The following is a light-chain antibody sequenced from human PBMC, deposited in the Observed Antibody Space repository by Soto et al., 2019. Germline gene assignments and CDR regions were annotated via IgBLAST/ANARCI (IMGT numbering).Light chain of an antibody. CDR1: QSVSSSY. Sequence: EIVLTQSPGTLSLSPGERATLSCRASQSVSSSYLAWYQQKPGQAPRLLIYGASSRATGIPDRFSGSGSGTDFTLTISRLEPEDFAVYYCQQTFGQGTKVEIK. CDR2: GAS. J-gene: IGKJ1*01. V-gene: IGKV3-20*01. CDR3: QQT.